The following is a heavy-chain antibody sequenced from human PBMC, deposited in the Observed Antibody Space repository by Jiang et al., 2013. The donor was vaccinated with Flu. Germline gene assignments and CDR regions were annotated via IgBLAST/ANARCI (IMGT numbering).Heavy chain of an antibody. Sequence: GPGLVKPSQTLSLTCTVSGGSVSSGDYYWTWIRQPPGKGLEWIGYIYYRGSTYYNPSLKSRLSMSVDTSKNQFSLKLSSVTAADAAVYYCAREMAVAGSWYFDLWGRGTLVTVSS. J-gene: IGHJ2*01. CDR3: AREMAVAGSWYFDL. V-gene: IGHV4-30-4*01. CDR2: IYYRGST. D-gene: IGHD6-19*01. CDR1: GGSVSSGDYY.